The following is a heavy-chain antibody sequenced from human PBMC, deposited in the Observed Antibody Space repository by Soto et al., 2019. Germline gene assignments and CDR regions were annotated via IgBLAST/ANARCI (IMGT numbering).Heavy chain of an antibody. Sequence: SETLSLTCNMSGDSYSISTYSWSWIRQPPGKALQWIGFIYQSGVTSYNQPPASRVSISLDRSNNQCSLKRKSVTATDTAVYFCAGMPDTSGLRFDPWGPGTLVTVSS. D-gene: IGHD6-19*01. V-gene: IGHV4-30-2*01. CDR1: GDSYSISTYS. CDR3: AGMPDTSGLRFDP. CDR2: IYQSGVT. J-gene: IGHJ5*02.